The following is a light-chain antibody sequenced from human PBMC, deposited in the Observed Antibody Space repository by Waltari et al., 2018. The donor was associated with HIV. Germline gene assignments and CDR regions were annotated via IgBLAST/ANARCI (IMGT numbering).Light chain of an antibody. CDR3: QSADTSGTVV. J-gene: IGLJ2*01. Sequence: SYELTQPPSVSLSPGQTAKLTCSGDALSKQFVYWYQQKAGQAPVSIIFRDKERPPGIPDRFSASSSGTKATLTISDVQAEDEADFYCQSADTSGTVVFGGGTRLTVL. CDR2: RDK. CDR1: ALSKQF. V-gene: IGLV3-25*03.